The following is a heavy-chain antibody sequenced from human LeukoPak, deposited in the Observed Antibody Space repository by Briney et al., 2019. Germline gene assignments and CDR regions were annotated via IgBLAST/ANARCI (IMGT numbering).Heavy chain of an antibody. V-gene: IGHV3-30*03. Sequence: PGRSLRLSCAASGFTFSSYGMHWVRQAPGKGLEWVAVISYDGSNKYYADSVKGRFTISRDNSKNTLYLQMNSLRAEDTAVYYCARGTSGYDYDYFDYWGQGTLVTVSS. J-gene: IGHJ4*02. CDR2: ISYDGSNK. CDR3: ARGTSGYDYDYFDY. CDR1: GFTFSSYG. D-gene: IGHD5-12*01.